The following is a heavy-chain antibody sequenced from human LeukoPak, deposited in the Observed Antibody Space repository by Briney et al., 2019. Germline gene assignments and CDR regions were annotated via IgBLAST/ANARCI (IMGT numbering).Heavy chain of an antibody. V-gene: IGHV4-4*07. CDR1: GGSISSYY. J-gene: IGHJ4*02. CDR3: ARDAKYYYGSRTYFFFEY. CDR2: IYTSGTT. Sequence: PSETLSLTCTVSGGSISSYYWSWIPQPAGKGLEWIGHIYTSGTTNYNPSLKSRVTMSIDTSKNQFSLKLSAVTAADTAIYYCARDAKYYYGSRTYFFFEYWGQGTLLSVSS. D-gene: IGHD3-10*01.